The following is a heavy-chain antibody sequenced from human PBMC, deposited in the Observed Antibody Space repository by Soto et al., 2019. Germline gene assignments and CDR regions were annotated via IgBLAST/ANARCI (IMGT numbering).Heavy chain of an antibody. CDR3: ARDKGLAYCGGDCLLGAFDI. CDR1: GDSITNYF. CDR2: IYYSGST. J-gene: IGHJ3*02. Sequence: SETLSLTSTVSGDSITNYFWTWIWQPAGQGLEWIGYIYYSGSTNYNPSLKSRVTISVDTAKNQFSLKLSSVTAAVTAVYYCARDKGLAYCGGDCLLGAFDIWGQGTMVT. V-gene: IGHV4-59*01. D-gene: IGHD2-21*02.